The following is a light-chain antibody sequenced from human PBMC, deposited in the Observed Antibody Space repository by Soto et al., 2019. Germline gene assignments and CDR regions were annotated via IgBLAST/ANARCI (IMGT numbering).Light chain of an antibody. V-gene: IGKV1-9*01. CDR1: QGISSY. Sequence: DIQLTQSPSFLSASVGDRVTITCRASQGISSYLAWYQQKPGKAPKLLIYAASTLHSGVPSRFSGSGSGTEFTLTISSLQPEDFATYYCQQLWTFGQGTKVEIK. CDR3: QQLWT. CDR2: AAS. J-gene: IGKJ1*01.